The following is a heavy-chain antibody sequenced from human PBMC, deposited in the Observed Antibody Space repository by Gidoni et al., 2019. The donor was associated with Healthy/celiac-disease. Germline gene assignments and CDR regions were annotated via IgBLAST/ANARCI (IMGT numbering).Heavy chain of an antibody. CDR2: INPNSGGT. Sequence: QVQLVQSGAEVKKPGASVKVSCKASGYTFTGYYMHWVRQAPGQGLEWMGWINPNSGGTNYAQKFQGWVTMTRDTSISTAYMELSRLRSDDTAVYYCARVRDYDFWSGRNPDYGMDVWGQGTTVTVSS. D-gene: IGHD3-3*01. CDR3: ARVRDYDFWSGRNPDYGMDV. V-gene: IGHV1-2*04. CDR1: GYTFTGYY. J-gene: IGHJ6*02.